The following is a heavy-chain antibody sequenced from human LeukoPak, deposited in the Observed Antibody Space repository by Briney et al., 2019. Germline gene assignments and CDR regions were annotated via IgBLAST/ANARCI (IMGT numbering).Heavy chain of an antibody. Sequence: SETLSLTCAVYGGSFSGYYWSWIRQPPGKGLEWIGEINHSGSTNYNPSLKSRVTISVDTSKNQFSLKLSSVTAADTAVYYCASLQRRVRGVIYNWFDPWGQGTLVTVSS. CDR3: ASLQRRVRGVIYNWFDP. CDR1: GGSFSGYY. CDR2: INHSGST. J-gene: IGHJ5*02. D-gene: IGHD3-10*01. V-gene: IGHV4-34*01.